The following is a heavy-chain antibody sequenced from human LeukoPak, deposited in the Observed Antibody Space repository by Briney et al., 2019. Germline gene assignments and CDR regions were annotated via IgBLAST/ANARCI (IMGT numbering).Heavy chain of an antibody. CDR2: INHSGST. Sequence: SETLSLTCTVSGGSISSSSYYWGWIRQPPGKGLEWIGEINHSGSTNYNPSLKSRVTISVDTSKNQFSLKLSSVTAADTAVYYCARGTYCSSTSCYHDLDYWGQGTLVTVSS. J-gene: IGHJ4*02. CDR3: ARGTYCSSTSCYHDLDY. D-gene: IGHD2-2*01. V-gene: IGHV4-39*07. CDR1: GGSISSSSYY.